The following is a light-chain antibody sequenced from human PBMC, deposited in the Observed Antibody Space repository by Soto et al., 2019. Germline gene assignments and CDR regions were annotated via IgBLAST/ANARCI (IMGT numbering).Light chain of an antibody. CDR1: QSISNY. CDR2: AAS. CDR3: QQSYSLPRT. J-gene: IGKJ4*01. Sequence: DIPLTQSPSSLSASVGDRVTIACRASQSISNYLTWYQLKPVKAPKLLIYAASTLQRGVPSRFSGSGSGTDFTLSITSLQPEDFATYYCQQSYSLPRTFGGGTKVEIK. V-gene: IGKV1-39*01.